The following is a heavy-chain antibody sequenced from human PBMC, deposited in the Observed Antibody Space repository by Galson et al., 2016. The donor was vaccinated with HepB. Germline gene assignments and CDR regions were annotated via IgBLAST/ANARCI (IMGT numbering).Heavy chain of an antibody. Sequence: SLRLSCAASGFTLSRNGMHWVRQAPGKGLEWVAVISYDGNKKYYADSGKGRFTISRDNSKNTLYLQMNSLRAEDTAVYYCAKDANCGGDCYLYYFDYWGQGTLVTVSS. D-gene: IGHD2-21*02. J-gene: IGHJ4*02. CDR1: GFTLSRNG. V-gene: IGHV3-30*18. CDR2: ISYDGNKK. CDR3: AKDANCGGDCYLYYFDY.